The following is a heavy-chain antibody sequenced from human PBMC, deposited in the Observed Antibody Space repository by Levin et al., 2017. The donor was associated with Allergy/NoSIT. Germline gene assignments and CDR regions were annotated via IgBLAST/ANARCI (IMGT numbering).Heavy chain of an antibody. V-gene: IGHV3-7*04. CDR1: GFAFSSYW. CDR3: ARNWRSAFDI. CDR2: IKNDGTEN. J-gene: IGHJ3*02. Sequence: GGSLRLSCAASGFAFSSYWMSWVRQAPGEGLEWVANIKNDGTENFHVDSVRGRFTISRDTNSVYLYMTSLRVENTAVYYCARNWRSAFDIWGQGTMVTVSS. D-gene: IGHD2-8*02.